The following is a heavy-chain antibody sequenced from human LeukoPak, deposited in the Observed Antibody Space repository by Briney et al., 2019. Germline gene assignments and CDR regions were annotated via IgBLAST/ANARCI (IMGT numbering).Heavy chain of an antibody. CDR1: GFTFSSYA. D-gene: IGHD6-13*01. Sequence: PGGSPRLSCAASGFTFSSYAMSWVRQAPGKGLEWVSAISGSGGSTYYADSVKGRFTISRDNSKNTLYLQMNSLRAEDTAVYYCAKTPQIASSWEYYFDYWGQGTLVTVSS. V-gene: IGHV3-23*01. CDR2: ISGSGGST. CDR3: AKTPQIASSWEYYFDY. J-gene: IGHJ4*02.